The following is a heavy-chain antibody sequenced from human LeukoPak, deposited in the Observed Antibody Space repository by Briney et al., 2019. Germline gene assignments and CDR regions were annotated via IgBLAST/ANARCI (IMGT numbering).Heavy chain of an antibody. J-gene: IGHJ3*02. D-gene: IGHD1-26*01. Sequence: GGSLRLSCAASGFTFRTYSMNWVRQAPGKGLEWVSSIDGSSRSLYYADAVKGPFTISRDNAKNSLYLQMNSLRAEDTAVYYCARESGGTYYEALDIWGQGTMVTVSS. V-gene: IGHV3-21*01. CDR2: IDGSSRSL. CDR3: ARESGGTYYEALDI. CDR1: GFTFRTYS.